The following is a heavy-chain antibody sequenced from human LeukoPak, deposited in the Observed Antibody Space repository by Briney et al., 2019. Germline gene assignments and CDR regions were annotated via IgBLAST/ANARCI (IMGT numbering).Heavy chain of an antibody. CDR2: IRYDGSNK. CDR1: GFTFSSYG. D-gene: IGHD3-10*01. CDR3: ATLPETYYYGSGSSD. V-gene: IGHV3-30*02. Sequence: GGSLRLSCAASGFTFSSYGMHWVRQAPGKGLEWVAFIRYDGSNKYYADSVKGRFTISRDNSKNTLYLQMNSLRAEDTAVYYCATLPETYYYGSGSSDWGQGTLVTVSS. J-gene: IGHJ4*02.